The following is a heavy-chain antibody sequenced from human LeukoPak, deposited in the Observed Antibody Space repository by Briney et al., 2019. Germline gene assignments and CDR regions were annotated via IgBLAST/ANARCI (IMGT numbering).Heavy chain of an antibody. CDR2: ISSSSSYI. CDR3: ARGSYDYVWGSSRMAYNYYYMDV. V-gene: IGHV3-21*01. Sequence: GGSLRLSCAASGFTFSSYSMNWVRQAPGKGLEWVSSISSSSSYIYYADSVKGRFTISRDNAKNSLYLQMNSLRAEDTAVYYCARGSYDYVWGSSRMAYNYYYMDVWGKGTTVTISS. J-gene: IGHJ6*03. D-gene: IGHD3-16*01. CDR1: GFTFSSYS.